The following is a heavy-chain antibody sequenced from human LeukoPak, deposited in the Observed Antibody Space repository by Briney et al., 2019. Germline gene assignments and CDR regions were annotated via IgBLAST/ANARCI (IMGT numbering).Heavy chain of an antibody. CDR2: MNPNSGNT. Sequence: ASVKVSCKASGYTFTSYDINWVRQATGQGLEWMGWMNPNSGNTNYAQKVQGRVTMTTDTSTRTAYMELRSLRSDDTAVYYCARVLDYYDSSGYYRLKYFDYWGQGTLVTVSS. CDR1: GYTFTSYD. CDR3: ARVLDYYDSSGYYRLKYFDY. D-gene: IGHD3-22*01. J-gene: IGHJ4*02. V-gene: IGHV1-18*01.